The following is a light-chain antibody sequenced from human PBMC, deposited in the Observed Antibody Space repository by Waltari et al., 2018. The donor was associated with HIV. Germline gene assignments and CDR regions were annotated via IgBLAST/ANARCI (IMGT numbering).Light chain of an antibody. CDR1: NIGSKS. CDR3: QVWDSSSDHPRVV. J-gene: IGLJ2*01. CDR2: YDI. Sequence: SYVLTQPPSVSVAPGKTARITCGGNNIGSKSVHWYQQKPGQAPVLVIYYDIDRPSGIPERFSGSNSGNTATLTINRVEAGDEADYYCQVWDSSSDHPRVVFGGGTKLTVL. V-gene: IGLV3-21*04.